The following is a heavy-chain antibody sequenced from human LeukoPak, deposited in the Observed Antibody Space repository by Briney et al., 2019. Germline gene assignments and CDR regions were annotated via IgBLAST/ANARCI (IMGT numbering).Heavy chain of an antibody. Sequence: ASVKVSCKASGYTFTSYDINWVRQATGQGLEWMGWMNPNSGNTGYAQKFQGRVTITRNTSISTAYMELSRLRSDDTAVYYCARSISPRDAFDIWGQGTMVTVSS. CDR3: ARSISPRDAFDI. CDR1: GYTFTSYD. D-gene: IGHD2-21*01. V-gene: IGHV1-8*03. CDR2: MNPNSGNT. J-gene: IGHJ3*02.